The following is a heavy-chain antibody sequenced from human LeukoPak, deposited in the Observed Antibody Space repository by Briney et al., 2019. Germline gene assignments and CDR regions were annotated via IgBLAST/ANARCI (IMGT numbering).Heavy chain of an antibody. CDR1: GLTFSSYE. Sequence: AGGPLRLSCAASGLTFSSYEMNWVRKAPGKGLEWVSYISSSGSAIYYADSVKGRFTLSRDNAKNSLYLQMNSLRAEDTAVYYCARGTGYCLDPWGQGTLVTVSS. D-gene: IGHD7-27*01. V-gene: IGHV3-48*03. CDR3: ARGTGYCLDP. J-gene: IGHJ5*02. CDR2: ISSSGSAI.